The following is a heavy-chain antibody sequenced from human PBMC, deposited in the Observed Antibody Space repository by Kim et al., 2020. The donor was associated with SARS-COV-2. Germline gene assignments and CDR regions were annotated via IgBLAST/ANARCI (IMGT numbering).Heavy chain of an antibody. CDR1: GFTFSSYE. D-gene: IGHD6-19*01. J-gene: IGHJ5*02. V-gene: IGHV3-48*03. Sequence: GGSLRLSCEASGFTFSSYEMNWVRQAPGKGLEWVSYISSSGGTIYHADSVKGRFTISRDNAKNSLVLQMNSLRAEDTAVYYCARISGWCFDPWGQGTLVTVAS. CDR2: ISSSGGTI. CDR3: ARISGWCFDP.